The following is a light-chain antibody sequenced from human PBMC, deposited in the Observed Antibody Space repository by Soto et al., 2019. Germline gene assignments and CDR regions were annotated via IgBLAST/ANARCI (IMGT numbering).Light chain of an antibody. J-gene: IGKJ2*02. CDR2: DAS. V-gene: IGKV3-11*01. CDR3: QQRSNWHRT. CDR1: QSVNSY. Sequence: EIVLSQSPATLSLSPGERATLSCRASQSVNSYLAWYQQKPGQPPRLLIYDASNRATGIPGTFSGSGSGTDFTLTTSSLEPEDFAVYYCQQRSNWHRTFGQGAKLEIK.